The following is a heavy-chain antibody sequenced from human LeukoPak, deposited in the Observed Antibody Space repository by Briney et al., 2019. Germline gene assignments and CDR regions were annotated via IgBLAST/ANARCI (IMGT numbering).Heavy chain of an antibody. V-gene: IGHV3-30*18. CDR2: ISHDGSDK. D-gene: IGHD2-21*01. Sequence: PGGSPRLSCAASGFSFSNYDMHWVRQAPGKGLEWVAVISHDGSDKYYADSVKGRFTISRDNSKNTLYLQMTSLRPEDTALYYCAKVPGDGRPGYWGQGTMVMVSS. J-gene: IGHJ4*02. CDR3: AKVPGDGRPGY. CDR1: GFSFSNYD.